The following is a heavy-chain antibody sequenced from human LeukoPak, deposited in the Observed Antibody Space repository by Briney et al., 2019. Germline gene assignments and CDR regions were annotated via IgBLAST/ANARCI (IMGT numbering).Heavy chain of an antibody. Sequence: PSETLSLTCAVYGGSFSGYYWSWIRQPPGKGLECIGEINHSGSTNYNPSLKSRVTISVDTSKNQFSLKLSSVTAADTAVYYCARGGIVVVPAGFDYWGQGTLVTVSS. J-gene: IGHJ4*02. CDR3: ARGGIVVVPAGFDY. V-gene: IGHV4-34*01. D-gene: IGHD2-2*01. CDR1: GGSFSGYY. CDR2: INHSGST.